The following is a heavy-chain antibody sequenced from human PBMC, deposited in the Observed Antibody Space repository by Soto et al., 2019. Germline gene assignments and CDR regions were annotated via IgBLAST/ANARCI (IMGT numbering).Heavy chain of an antibody. D-gene: IGHD1-7*01. CDR1: GFTFSSYS. CDR3: ARDKLELPRHLDY. CDR2: ISSSSSYI. Sequence: GSLRLSCAASGFTFSSYSMNWVRQAPGKGLEWVSSISSSSSYIYYADSVKGRFTISRDNAKNSLYLQMNSLRAEDTAVYYCARDKLELPRHLDYWGQGTLVTVSS. V-gene: IGHV3-21*01. J-gene: IGHJ4*02.